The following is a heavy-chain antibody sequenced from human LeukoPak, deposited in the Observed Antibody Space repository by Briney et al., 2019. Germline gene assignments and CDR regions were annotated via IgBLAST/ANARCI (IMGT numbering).Heavy chain of an antibody. CDR3: AGGQGFLIDY. V-gene: IGHV3-7*01. Sequence: GGSLRLPCAASGFTFSNYWMNWVRQAPGKGLEWVANIKQDGSAKYYVDSVKGRLTISRDNAKSLLYLQMNSLRAEDAAVYYCAGGQGFLIDYWGQGTLVTVSS. J-gene: IGHJ4*02. D-gene: IGHD3-3*01. CDR2: IKQDGSAK. CDR1: GFTFSNYW.